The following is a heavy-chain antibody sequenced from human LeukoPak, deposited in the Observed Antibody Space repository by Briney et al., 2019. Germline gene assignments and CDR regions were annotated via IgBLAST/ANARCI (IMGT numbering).Heavy chain of an antibody. CDR2: INPNSGGT. J-gene: IGHJ4*02. D-gene: IGHD3-10*01. CDR3: ARDSSSAVTGSFDY. CDR1: GYTFTGYY. V-gene: IGHV1-2*02. Sequence: ASVKVSCKASGYTFTGYYMHWVRQAPGQGLEYMGWINPNSGGTHYAQKFQGRVTMTRDTSISTAYMDLSRLTSDDTAVYYCARDSSSAVTGSFDYWGQGTLVTVSS.